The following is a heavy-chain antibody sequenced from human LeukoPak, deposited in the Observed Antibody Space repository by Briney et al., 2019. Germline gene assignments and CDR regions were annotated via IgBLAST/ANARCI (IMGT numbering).Heavy chain of an antibody. V-gene: IGHV1-2*02. Sequence: ASVKVSCKASGYTFTGYYMHWVRQAPGQGLEWMGWINPNSGGTNYPQKFQGRVTMTRDTSISTAYMELSRLRSDDTAVYYCARDLSGSYYLDYWGQGTLVTVSS. CDR2: INPNSGGT. J-gene: IGHJ4*02. CDR3: ARDLSGSYYLDY. D-gene: IGHD1-26*01. CDR1: GYTFTGYY.